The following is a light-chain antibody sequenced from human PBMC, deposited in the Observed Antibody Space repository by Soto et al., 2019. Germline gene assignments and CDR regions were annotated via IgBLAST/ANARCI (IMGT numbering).Light chain of an antibody. CDR3: LQHNIYPHP. Sequence: DIQMTQSPSAMSAYVGDRGTITCRASQGIRNFLVWFQHKPGKVPKRLIYPGASLQSGVPSRFSGSGSGTEFTLTISSLQPEDFATYYCLQHNIYPHPFGQGTKLEIK. CDR1: QGIRNF. V-gene: IGKV1-17*03. J-gene: IGKJ2*01. CDR2: PGA.